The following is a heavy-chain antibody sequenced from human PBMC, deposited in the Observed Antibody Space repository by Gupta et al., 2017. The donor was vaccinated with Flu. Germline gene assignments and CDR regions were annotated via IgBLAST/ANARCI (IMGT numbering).Heavy chain of an antibody. CDR3: AKGVLRFLESALGY. Sequence: EVQLLESGGGLVQPGGSLRLSCAASGFTFSSYAMRWVRQAPGKGLEWVSAISGSGGSTYYADSVKGRFTISRDNSKNTLYLQMNSLRAEDTAVYYCAKGVLRFLESALGYWGQGTLVTVSS. CDR2: ISGSGGST. J-gene: IGHJ4*02. V-gene: IGHV3-23*01. D-gene: IGHD3-3*01. CDR1: GFTFSSYA.